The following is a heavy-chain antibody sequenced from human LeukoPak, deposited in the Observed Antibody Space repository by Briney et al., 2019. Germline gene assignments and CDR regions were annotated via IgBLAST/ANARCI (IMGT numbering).Heavy chain of an antibody. J-gene: IGHJ4*02. CDR3: ATERGSGFDY. CDR1: GYTFTGYD. CDR2: MNPNSGNT. Sequence: GASVKISCKASGYTFTGYDINWVRQATGQGVEWMGWMNPNSGNTGYAQKFQGRVTITRNTSISTAYMELRSLRSEDTAVYYCATERGSGFDYWGQGTLVTVSS. V-gene: IGHV1-8*03. D-gene: IGHD3-10*01.